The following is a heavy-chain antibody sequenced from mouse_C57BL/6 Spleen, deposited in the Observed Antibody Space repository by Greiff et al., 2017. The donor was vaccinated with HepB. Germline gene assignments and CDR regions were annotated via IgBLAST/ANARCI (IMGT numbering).Heavy chain of an antibody. D-gene: IGHD1-1*01. V-gene: IGHV1-15*01. Sequence: VQLQQSGAELVRPGASVTLSCKASSYTFTDYEMHWVKQTPVHGLEWIGAIDPETGGTAYNQKFKGKAILTADKSSSTAYMELRSLTSEDSAVYYCTRVTTVPYYFDYWGQGTTLTVSS. CDR3: TRVTTVPYYFDY. J-gene: IGHJ2*01. CDR1: SYTFTDYE. CDR2: IDPETGGT.